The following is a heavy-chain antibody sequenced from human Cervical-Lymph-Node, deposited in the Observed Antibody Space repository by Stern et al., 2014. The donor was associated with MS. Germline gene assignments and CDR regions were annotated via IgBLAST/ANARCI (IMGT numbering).Heavy chain of an antibody. CDR3: ARLSTAVDF. CDR2: ISHSGDT. CDR1: GGSISSRY. Sequence: VQLVESGPGLVKPSETLSLTCAVSGGSISSRYWGWIRQPPGKGLEWIGLISHSGDTKYNPSLKGRVTISLTTPKHQFPLHGHSVTAADTAVYYCARLSTAVDFWGQGTLVTVSS. V-gene: IGHV4-59*08. J-gene: IGHJ4*02.